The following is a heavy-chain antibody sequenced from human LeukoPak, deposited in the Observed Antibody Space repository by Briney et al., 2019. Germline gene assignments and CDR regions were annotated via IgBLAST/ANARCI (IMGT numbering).Heavy chain of an antibody. CDR3: ARARLDCSGGSCYPAPSYYYYMDV. Sequence: ASVKVSCKASGYTFTSYYMHWVRQAPGQGLEWMGIINPSGGSTSYAQKFQGRVTMTRDTSTSTVYMELSSLRSEDTAVYYCARARLDCSGGSCYPAPSYYYYMDVWGTRTTVTVSS. J-gene: IGHJ6*03. D-gene: IGHD2-15*01. CDR2: INPSGGST. V-gene: IGHV1-46*01. CDR1: GYTFTSYY.